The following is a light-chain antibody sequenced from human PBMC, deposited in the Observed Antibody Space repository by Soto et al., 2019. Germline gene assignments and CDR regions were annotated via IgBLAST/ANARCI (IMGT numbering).Light chain of an antibody. J-gene: IGLJ1*01. V-gene: IGLV2-14*01. CDR3: SSYASTSTVV. CDR2: EVN. Sequence: QSVLTQPASVSGSPGQSITISCTGTSSDVGAYNYVSWYQQHPGKAPKLMVYEVNYRPSGVSNRFSGSKSGITASLTISGLQAEDEADYYCSSYASTSTVVFGSGTKVTVL. CDR1: SSDVGAYNY.